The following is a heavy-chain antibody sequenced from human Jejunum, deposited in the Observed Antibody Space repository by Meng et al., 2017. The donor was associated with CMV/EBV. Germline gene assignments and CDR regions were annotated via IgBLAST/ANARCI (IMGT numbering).Heavy chain of an antibody. CDR3: TRDPRACDY. V-gene: IGHV3-11*05. Sequence: VAVVGYGGTFARPGVSLGLSCRTSGFSLSCHYTTWIRHTPGNGPEWWAYISGSSTVTNYPDTVKDLLTISRDNVNNLLYLQMNSLRADDTAVYYCTRDPRACDYWGQGTLVTVSS. CDR1: GFSLSCHY. J-gene: IGHJ4*02. CDR2: ISGSSTVT.